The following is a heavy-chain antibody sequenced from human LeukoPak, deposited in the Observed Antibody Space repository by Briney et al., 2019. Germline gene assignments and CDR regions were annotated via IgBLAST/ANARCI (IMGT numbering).Heavy chain of an antibody. J-gene: IGHJ4*02. CDR3: ARHWTYYDYVWGSYRPYYFDY. V-gene: IGHV4-34*01. CDR2: INHSGST. D-gene: IGHD3-16*02. CDR1: GGSFSGYY. Sequence: SETLSLTCAVYGGSFSGYYWSWIRQPPGKGLEWIGEINHSGSTNYNPSLKSRVTISVATSKNQFSLKLSSVTAADTAVYYCARHWTYYDYVWGSYRPYYFDYWGQGTLVTVSS.